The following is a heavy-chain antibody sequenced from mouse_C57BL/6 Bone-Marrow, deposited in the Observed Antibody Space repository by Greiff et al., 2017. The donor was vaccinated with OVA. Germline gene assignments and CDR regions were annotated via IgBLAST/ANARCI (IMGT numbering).Heavy chain of an antibody. CDR1: GFTFSNYW. J-gene: IGHJ2*01. Sequence: EVKVEESGGGLVQPGGSMKLSCVASGFTFSNYWMNWVRQSPEQGLEWVAQIRLKSDNYATPSAESVKGRFTISRDASKSSVYLQMNNLRAEDTGIYYCTAITTVVEDYWGQGTTLTVSS. CDR2: IRLKSDNYAT. V-gene: IGHV6-3*01. CDR3: TAITTVVEDY. D-gene: IGHD1-1*01.